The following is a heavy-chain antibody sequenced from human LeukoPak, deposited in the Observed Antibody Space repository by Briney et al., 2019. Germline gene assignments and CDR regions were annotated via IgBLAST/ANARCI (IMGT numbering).Heavy chain of an antibody. CDR3: ARDSSGWSFDDAFDI. V-gene: IGHV4-4*07. Sequence: SETLSLTCTVSGGSISSYYWSWIRQPAGRGLEWIGRIYSTGNTNYNPSLKSRVTMSVDTSKNQFSLKLSSVTAADTAVYYCARDSSGWSFDDAFDIWGQGTMVTVSS. CDR1: GGSISSYY. J-gene: IGHJ3*02. CDR2: IYSTGNT. D-gene: IGHD6-19*01.